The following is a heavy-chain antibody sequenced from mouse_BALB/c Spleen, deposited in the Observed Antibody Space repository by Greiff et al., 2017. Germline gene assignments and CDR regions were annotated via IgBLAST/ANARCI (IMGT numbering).Heavy chain of an antibody. V-gene: IGHV1-15*01. J-gene: IGHJ1*01. CDR2: IDPETGGT. Sequence: QVQLQQSGAELVRPGASVTLSCKASGYTFTDYEMHWVKQTPVHGLEWIGAIDPETGGTAYNQKFKGKATLTADKSSSTAYMELRSLTSEDAAVYYCTREYGNYAWGEGTTVTVSS. CDR3: TREYGNYA. D-gene: IGHD2-1*01. CDR1: GYTFTDYE.